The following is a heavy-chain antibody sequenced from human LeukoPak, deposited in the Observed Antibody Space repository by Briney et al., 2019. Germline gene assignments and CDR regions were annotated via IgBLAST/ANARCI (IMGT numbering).Heavy chain of an antibody. D-gene: IGHD2-15*01. CDR1: GGSISSSDYY. Sequence: SETLSLTCTVSGGSISSSDYYWGWIRQPPGKGLEWIGSIYYGGSTYYNPSLKSRVTISVDTSKNHFSLKLSFVTTADTAVYYCARALGYCSGGSCTRGYNWFDPWGQGTLVTVPS. V-gene: IGHV4-39*02. J-gene: IGHJ5*02. CDR2: IYYGGST. CDR3: ARALGYCSGGSCTRGYNWFDP.